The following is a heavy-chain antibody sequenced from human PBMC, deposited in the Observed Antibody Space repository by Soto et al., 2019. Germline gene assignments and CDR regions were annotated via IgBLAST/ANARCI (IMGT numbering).Heavy chain of an antibody. CDR3: ARDVMSMVRGTNNWFDP. J-gene: IGHJ5*02. Sequence: PGGSLRLSCEASGFIFSDHAMSWVRQAPGKGLEWVSAISGNGIATYYADSVKGRFTISRDNSKNTLYLQMNRLRADDAAVYYCARDVMSMVRGTNNWFDPWGQGTLVTVSS. V-gene: IGHV3-23*01. CDR2: ISGNGIAT. CDR1: GFIFSDHA. D-gene: IGHD3-10*01.